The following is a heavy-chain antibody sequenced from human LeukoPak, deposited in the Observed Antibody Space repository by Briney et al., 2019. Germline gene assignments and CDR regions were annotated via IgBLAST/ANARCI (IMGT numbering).Heavy chain of an antibody. D-gene: IGHD3-10*01. V-gene: IGHV3-7*01. CDR3: ARVSSKTMVRALITKKNYYYYYMDV. CDR2: IKQDGSEK. CDR1: GFTFSSYW. Sequence: PGGSLRLSCAASGFTFSSYWMSWVRQAPGKGLEWVANIKQDGSEKYYVDSVKGRFTISRDNAKSSLYLQMNSLRAEDTAMYYCARVSSKTMVRALITKKNYYYYYMDVWGKGTTVTISS. J-gene: IGHJ6*03.